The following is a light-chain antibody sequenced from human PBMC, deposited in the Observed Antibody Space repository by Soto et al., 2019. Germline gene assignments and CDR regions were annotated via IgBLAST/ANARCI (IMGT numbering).Light chain of an antibody. CDR2: AAS. J-gene: IGKJ3*01. V-gene: IGKV1-27*01. Sequence: DIQMTQSPPSLSASVGDRVTITCRASQDIRNFVAWYQQKPGKSPKLLIYAASTLQSGVPSRFSGSGSGTDFTLTITSLQPEDVATYSCQKYRSVPVFGPGTKVEIK. CDR1: QDIRNF. CDR3: QKYRSVPV.